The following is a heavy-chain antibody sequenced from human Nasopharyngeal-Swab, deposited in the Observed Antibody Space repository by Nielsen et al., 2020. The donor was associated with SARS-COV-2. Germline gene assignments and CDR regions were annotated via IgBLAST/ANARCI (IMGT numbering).Heavy chain of an antibody. J-gene: IGHJ4*02. D-gene: IGHD5-12*01. CDR2: ITSCNSV. Sequence: GGSLTLSCATSGFTFSPYTMTWVRHAPGKGLQWISYITSCNSVQYADSVRGRFTISRDNAKNSLYLQMNSMTAEDTAVYYCARERGGGYGDYWGQGTLVTVSS. CDR1: GFTFSPYT. V-gene: IGHV3-48*04. CDR3: ARERGGGYGDY.